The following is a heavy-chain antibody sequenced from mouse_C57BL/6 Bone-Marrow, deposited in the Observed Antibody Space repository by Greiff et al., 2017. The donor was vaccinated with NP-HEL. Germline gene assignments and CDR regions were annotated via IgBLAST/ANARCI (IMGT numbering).Heavy chain of an antibody. D-gene: IGHD4-1*01. V-gene: IGHV5-6*01. Sequence: EVMLVESGGDLVKPGGSLKLSCAASGFTFSSYGMSWVRQTPDKRLEWVATISSGGSYTYYPDSVKGRFTISRDNAKTPLYLQMSSLKSEDTAMYYCARQGTAFYAMDYWGQGTSVTVSS. CDR1: GFTFSSYG. J-gene: IGHJ4*01. CDR2: ISSGGSYT. CDR3: ARQGTAFYAMDY.